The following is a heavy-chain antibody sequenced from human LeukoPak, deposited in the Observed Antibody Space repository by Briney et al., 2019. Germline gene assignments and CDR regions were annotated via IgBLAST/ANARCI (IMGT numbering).Heavy chain of an antibody. CDR3: ARQGYYYDSSGYYYRDAFDI. D-gene: IGHD3-22*01. V-gene: IGHV1-18*01. CDR1: GYTFTSYG. J-gene: IGHJ3*02. Sequence: ASVNLSCKASGYTFTSYGISWVRQAPGQGLEWMGWISAYNGNTNYAQKLQGRVTMTTDTSTGTAYMELRSLRSDDTAVYYCARQGYYYDSSGYYYRDAFDIWGQGTMVTVSS. CDR2: ISAYNGNT.